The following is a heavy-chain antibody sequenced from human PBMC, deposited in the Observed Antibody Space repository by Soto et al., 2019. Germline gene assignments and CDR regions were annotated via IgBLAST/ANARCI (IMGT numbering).Heavy chain of an antibody. CDR1: GFTFSSYG. V-gene: IGHV3-33*01. CDR2: IWYDGSNK. Sequence: VQLVESGGGVVQPGRSLRLSCAASGFTFSSYGMHWVRQAPGKGLEWVAVIWYDGSNKYYADSVKGRFTISRDNSKNTLYLQMNSLRAEDTAVYYCARSRFHYYDSSGYPSYWGQGTLVTVSS. CDR3: ARSRFHYYDSSGYPSY. J-gene: IGHJ4*02. D-gene: IGHD3-22*01.